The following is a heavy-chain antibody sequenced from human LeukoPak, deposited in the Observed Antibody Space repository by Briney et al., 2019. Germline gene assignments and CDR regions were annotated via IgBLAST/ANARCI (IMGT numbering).Heavy chain of an antibody. CDR3: AKAAGDGRWYFDL. D-gene: IGHD6-13*01. J-gene: IGHJ2*01. CDR2: ISSSSSYI. Sequence: GGSLRLSCAASGFTFSSYSMNWVRQAPGKGLEWVSSISSSSSYIYYADSVKGRFTISRDNAKNSLYLQMNSLRAEDTAVYYCAKAAGDGRWYFDLWGRGTLVSASS. CDR1: GFTFSSYS. V-gene: IGHV3-21*04.